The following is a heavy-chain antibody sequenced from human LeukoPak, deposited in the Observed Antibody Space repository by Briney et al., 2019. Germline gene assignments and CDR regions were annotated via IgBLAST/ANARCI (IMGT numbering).Heavy chain of an antibody. Sequence: ASVKVSCKASGYTFTSYDINWVRQATGQGLEWMGWMNPNSGNTGYAQKFQGRVTITADESTSTAYMELSSLRSEDTAVYYCARDQLRLGRVPALSQSRNRMDVWGKGTTVTVSS. J-gene: IGHJ6*03. CDR3: ARDQLRLGRVPALSQSRNRMDV. CDR1: GYTFTSYD. CDR2: MNPNSGNT. D-gene: IGHD2-2*01. V-gene: IGHV1-8*01.